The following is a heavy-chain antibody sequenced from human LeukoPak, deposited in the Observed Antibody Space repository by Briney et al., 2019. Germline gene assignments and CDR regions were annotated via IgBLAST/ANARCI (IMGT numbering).Heavy chain of an antibody. J-gene: IGHJ6*02. D-gene: IGHD6-19*01. V-gene: IGHV3-33*01. CDR3: ARDPSGHGMDV. CDR2: IWYDGSNK. CDR1: GFTFSSYG. Sequence: GRSLRLSCAASGFTFSSYGMHWVRQAPGKGLEWVAVIWYDGSNKYYADSVKGRFTISRDNSKNTLYLQMNSLRAGDTAVYYCARDPSGHGMDVWGQGTTVTVSS.